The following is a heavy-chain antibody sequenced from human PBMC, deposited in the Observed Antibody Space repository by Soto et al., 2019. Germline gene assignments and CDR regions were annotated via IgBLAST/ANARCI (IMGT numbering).Heavy chain of an antibody. D-gene: IGHD6-19*01. J-gene: IGHJ4*02. CDR1: GFTFSTSW. V-gene: IGHV3-7*01. Sequence: PGGSLRLSCAASGFTFSTSWMTWVRQAPGKGLEWVANIKQDGSAQYYVDSLKGRFSVSRDNAKKSLYLQMDSLRADDTAMYFCVRGAFTSGWYPDYFDYWGQGALVTVYS. CDR3: VRGAFTSGWYPDYFDY. CDR2: IKQDGSAQ.